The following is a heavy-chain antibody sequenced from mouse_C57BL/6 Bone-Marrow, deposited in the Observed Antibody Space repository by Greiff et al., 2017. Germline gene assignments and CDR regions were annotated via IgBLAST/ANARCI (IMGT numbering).Heavy chain of an antibody. CDR3: ARRGYYDLYYDAMDY. CDR1: GYTFTDYY. D-gene: IGHD1-1*02. J-gene: IGHJ4*01. V-gene: IGHV1-26*01. Sequence: VQLQQSGPELVKPGASVKISCKASGYTFTDYYMNWVKQSHGKSLEWIGDINPNNGGTSYNQKFKGKATLTVDKSSSTAYMELRSLTSEDSAVYYCARRGYYDLYYDAMDYWGQGTSVTVSS. CDR2: INPNNGGT.